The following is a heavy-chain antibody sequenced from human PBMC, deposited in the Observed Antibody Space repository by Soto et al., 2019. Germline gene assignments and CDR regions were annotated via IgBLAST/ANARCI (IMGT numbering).Heavy chain of an antibody. Sequence: GGSLRLSCAASGFTFSSYGMHWVRQAPGKGLEWVAVISYDGSNKYYADSVKGRFTISRDNSKNTLYLQMNSLRAEDTAVYYCATEYYYDSSGYYRDYWGQGT. D-gene: IGHD3-22*01. J-gene: IGHJ4*02. CDR1: GFTFSSYG. CDR3: ATEYYYDSSGYYRDY. V-gene: IGHV3-30*03. CDR2: ISYDGSNK.